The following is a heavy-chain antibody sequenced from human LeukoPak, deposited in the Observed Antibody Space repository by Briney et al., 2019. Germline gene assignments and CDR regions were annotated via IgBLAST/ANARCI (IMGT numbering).Heavy chain of an antibody. Sequence: SETLSLTFTVSGGSISSYYWSWIRQPPGKGLEWIGYIYYSGSTNYNPSLKSRVTISVDTSKNQFSLKLSSVTAADTAVYYCARARKSGTTSLYYYYGMDVWGQGTTVTVSS. CDR1: GGSISSYY. D-gene: IGHD1-7*01. CDR3: ARARKSGTTSLYYYYGMDV. J-gene: IGHJ6*02. CDR2: IYYSGST. V-gene: IGHV4-59*01.